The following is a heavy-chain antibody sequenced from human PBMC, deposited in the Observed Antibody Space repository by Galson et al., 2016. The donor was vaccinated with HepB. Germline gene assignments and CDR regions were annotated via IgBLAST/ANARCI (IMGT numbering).Heavy chain of an antibody. CDR3: VRRLSGHGFDY. D-gene: IGHD6-25*01. CDR2: IYGGGTT. V-gene: IGHV3-53*01. Sequence: SLRLSCAASGLIVSSNYLSWVRQAPRKGLEWVSVIYGGGTTYYADSVKGRFTISRDNSKDTLYLQMNSLTAEDTALYYCVRRLSGHGFDYWGQGTLVTVSS. CDR1: GLIVSSNY. J-gene: IGHJ4*02.